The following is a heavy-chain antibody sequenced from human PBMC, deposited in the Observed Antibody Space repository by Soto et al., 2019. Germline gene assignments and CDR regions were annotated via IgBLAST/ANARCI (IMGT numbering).Heavy chain of an antibody. CDR1: GYTFTSYD. CDR3: ASADCSGGSCYYYYGMDV. V-gene: IGHV1-8*01. CDR2: MNPNSGNT. D-gene: IGHD2-15*01. Sequence: QVQLVQSGAEVKKPGASVKVSCKASGYTFTSYDINWVRQATGQGLEWMGWMNPNSGNTGYAQKFQGRVTMTRNTSISTAYMELSSLRSEDTAVYYCASADCSGGSCYYYYGMDVWGQGTTVTVSS. J-gene: IGHJ6*02.